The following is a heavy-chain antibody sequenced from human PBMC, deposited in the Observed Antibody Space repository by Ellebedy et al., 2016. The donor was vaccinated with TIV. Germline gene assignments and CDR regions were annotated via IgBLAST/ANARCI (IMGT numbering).Heavy chain of an antibody. J-gene: IGHJ4*02. V-gene: IGHV3-43*01. CDR2: ISWDGGST. Sequence: GESLKISXAASGFTFDDYTMHWVRQAPGKGLEWVSLISWDGGSTYYADSVKGRFTISRDNSKNTLYLQMNSLKTEDTAVYYCTTVGGTYPEWDYWGQGTLVTVSS. CDR3: TTVGGTYPEWDY. CDR1: GFTFDDYT. D-gene: IGHD1-26*01.